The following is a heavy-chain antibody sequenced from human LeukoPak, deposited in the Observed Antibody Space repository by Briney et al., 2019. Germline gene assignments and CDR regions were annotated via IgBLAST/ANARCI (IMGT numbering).Heavy chain of an antibody. CDR2: IYYSGST. J-gene: IGHJ4*02. Sequence: SETLSLTCTVSGGSISSGGYYWSWIRQHPGKGLEWIGYIYYSGSTYYNPSLKSRVTISLDTSKNQLSLKRSSETAADTAGYYCARETLNSRRIDYWGQGTLVTVSS. V-gene: IGHV4-31*03. CDR3: ARETLNSRRIDY. D-gene: IGHD5-24*01. CDR1: GGSISSGGYY.